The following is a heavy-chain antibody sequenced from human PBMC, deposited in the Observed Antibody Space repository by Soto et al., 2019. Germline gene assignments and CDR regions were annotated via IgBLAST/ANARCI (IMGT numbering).Heavy chain of an antibody. V-gene: IGHV3-30*18. D-gene: IGHD6-19*01. Sequence: QVQLVESGGGVVQPGRSLRLSCAASGFTFSIFGMHWVRQAPGKGLEWVAVISYDGSRTYYRDSVKGRFTISRDSSKNTLYLQMNSLRAEDTAVYYCAKSIAVAFPGLYGLDVWGQGTTVTVSS. CDR3: AKSIAVAFPGLYGLDV. CDR1: GFTFSIFG. CDR2: ISYDGSRT. J-gene: IGHJ6*02.